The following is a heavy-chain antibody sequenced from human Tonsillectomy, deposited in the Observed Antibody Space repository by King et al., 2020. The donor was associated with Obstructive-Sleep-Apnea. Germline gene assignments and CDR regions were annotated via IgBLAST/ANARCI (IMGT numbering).Heavy chain of an antibody. Sequence: VQLVESGGGLVQPGGSLRLSCVASGFTFSSYSMNWVRQAPGKGLEWVSHITSDGSTRFYAVSVKDRFTISRDNVKNSLYLQMNSLRDEDTAIYYCARLVDEYGDYVNWFFDLWGRGTLVTVSS. D-gene: IGHD4-17*01. CDR3: ARLVDEYGDYVNWFFDL. CDR1: GFTFSSYS. J-gene: IGHJ2*01. CDR2: ITSDGSTR. V-gene: IGHV3-48*02.